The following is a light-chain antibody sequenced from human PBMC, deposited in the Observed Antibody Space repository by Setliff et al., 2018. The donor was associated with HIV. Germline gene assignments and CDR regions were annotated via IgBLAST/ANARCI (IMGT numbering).Light chain of an antibody. CDR2: DVS. CDR3: SSYTSSNTYV. Sequence: VGGYKYVSWYQQHPGKAPKLMIYDVSKRPSGVSNRFSGSESGNTASLTISGLRAEDEADYYCSSYTSSNTYVFGTGTKVTVL. CDR1: VGGYKY. J-gene: IGLJ1*01. V-gene: IGLV2-14*04.